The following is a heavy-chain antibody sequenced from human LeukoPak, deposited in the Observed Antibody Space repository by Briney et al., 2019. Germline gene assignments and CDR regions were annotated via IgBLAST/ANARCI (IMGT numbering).Heavy chain of an antibody. J-gene: IGHJ4*02. CDR3: ATDAQDGGYGLGDEFDY. CDR1: GYTFTSYG. D-gene: IGHD5-12*01. Sequence: GASVKVSCKASGYTFTSYGISWVRQAPGQGLEWMGGIIPIFGTANYAQKFQDRVTISADESTSTAYMALSSLRSEDTAVYYCATDAQDGGYGLGDEFDYWGQGTLVTVSS. V-gene: IGHV1-69*13. CDR2: IIPIFGTA.